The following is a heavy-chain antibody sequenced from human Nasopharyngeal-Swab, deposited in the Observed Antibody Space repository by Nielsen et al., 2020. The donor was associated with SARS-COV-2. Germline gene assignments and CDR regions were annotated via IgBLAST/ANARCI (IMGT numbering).Heavy chain of an antibody. CDR1: GYTFTSYD. Sequence: ASVKVSCKASGYTFTSYDINWVRQATGQGLEWMGWMNPNSGNTGYAQKFQGRVTMTRNTSISTAYMELSSLRSEDTAVYYCARLTAMVNRGDYYYGMDVWGQGTTVTVSS. V-gene: IGHV1-8*01. D-gene: IGHD5-18*01. CDR3: ARLTAMVNRGDYYYGMDV. CDR2: MNPNSGNT. J-gene: IGHJ6*02.